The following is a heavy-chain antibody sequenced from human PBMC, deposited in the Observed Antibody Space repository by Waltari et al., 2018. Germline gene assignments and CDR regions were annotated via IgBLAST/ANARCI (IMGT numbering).Heavy chain of an antibody. J-gene: IGHJ3*02. Sequence: KESGPTLAKPTQTLTLTCTFSGFSLSPRGVGVGWRRQPPGKALEWIGSIYYSGSTYYNPSLKSRVTISVDTSKNQFSLKLSSVTAADTAVYYCARRGARSDIWGQGTMVTVSS. CDR2: IYYSGST. CDR3: ARRGARSDI. D-gene: IGHD3-10*01. CDR1: GFSLSPRGVG. V-gene: IGHV4-39*01.